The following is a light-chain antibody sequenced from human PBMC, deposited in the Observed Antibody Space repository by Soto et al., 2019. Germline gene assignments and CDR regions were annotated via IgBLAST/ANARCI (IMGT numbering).Light chain of an antibody. CDR1: QSIGSN. J-gene: IGKJ3*01. CDR2: GAS. Sequence: ETVLTQSPATFSVSPGERATLSCRASQSIGSNLAWYQQRPGQPPRLLIYGASTRATGVPARFSGSGSGTEFTLTINSLQSEDFAVYYCQQYNKWPLFTFGPGTKVDI. V-gene: IGKV3-15*01. CDR3: QQYNKWPLFT.